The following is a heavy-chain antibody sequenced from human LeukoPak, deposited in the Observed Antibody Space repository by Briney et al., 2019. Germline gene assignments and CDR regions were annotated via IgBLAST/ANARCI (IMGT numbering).Heavy chain of an antibody. V-gene: IGHV7-4-1*02. CDR3: ARDYSGSYYNGYYFDY. D-gene: IGHD1-26*01. J-gene: IGHJ4*02. CDR2: INTNTGNP. Sequence: GASVKVSCKASGYTFTSYAMNWVRQAPGQGLEWMGWINTNTGNPTYAQGFTGRFVFSLDTSVSTAYLQISSLKAEDTAVYYCARDYSGSYYNGYYFDYWGQGTLVTVSS. CDR1: GYTFTSYA.